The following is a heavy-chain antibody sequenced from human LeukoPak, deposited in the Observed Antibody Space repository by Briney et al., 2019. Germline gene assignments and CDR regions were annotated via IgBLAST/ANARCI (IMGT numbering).Heavy chain of an antibody. J-gene: IGHJ4*02. D-gene: IGHD6-6*01. CDR1: GGSFSGYY. Sequence: SETLSLTCAVYGGSFSGYYWSWIRQPPGKGLEWVGEINHSGSTNYNPSLKSRVTISVDTSKNQFSLKLSSVTAADTAVYYCARRGFHSSSLEYYFDYWGQGTLVTVSS. V-gene: IGHV4-34*01. CDR3: ARRGFHSSSLEYYFDY. CDR2: INHSGST.